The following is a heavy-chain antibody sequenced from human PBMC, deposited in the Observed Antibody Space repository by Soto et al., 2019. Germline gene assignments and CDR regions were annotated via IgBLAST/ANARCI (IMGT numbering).Heavy chain of an antibody. V-gene: IGHV1-8*01. CDR3: ARGDLFDYYYGMDV. CDR2: MNPNSGNT. CDR1: GYTFTSYD. J-gene: IGHJ6*02. D-gene: IGHD3-3*01. Sequence: QVQLVQSGAEVKKPGASVKVSCKASGYTFTSYDINWVRQATGQGLEWMGWMNPNSGNTGYAQKFQGRVTMTRNTSIGTDDMELSSLRSEDTAVYYCARGDLFDYYYGMDVWGQGTTVTVSS.